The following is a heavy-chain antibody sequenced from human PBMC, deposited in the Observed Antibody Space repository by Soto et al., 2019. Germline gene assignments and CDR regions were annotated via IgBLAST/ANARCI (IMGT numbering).Heavy chain of an antibody. CDR1: GGSVSRDSNF. CDR3: ARGYRHYAH. CDR2: IYYSGPS. Sequence: SETLSLTCTVSGGSVSRDSNFWSWIRHPPGKGLEWIGYIYYSGPSRYNPSLESRVTISIDSSKNQVSLTLTSVTAADTAVYYCARGYRHYAHWGRGTMVTV. D-gene: IGHD4-4*01. V-gene: IGHV4-61*01. J-gene: IGHJ4*02.